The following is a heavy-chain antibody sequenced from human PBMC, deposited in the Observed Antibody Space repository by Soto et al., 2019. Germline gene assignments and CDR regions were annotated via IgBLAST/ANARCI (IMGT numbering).Heavy chain of an antibody. V-gene: IGHV3-23*01. CDR3: AKDLGAPEPYYYYGMDV. J-gene: IGHJ6*02. CDR1: GFTFSSYA. D-gene: IGHD1-26*01. Sequence: GGSLRLSCAASGFTFSSYAMSWVRQAPGKGLEWVSAISGSGGSTYYADSVKGRFTISRDNSKNTLYLQMNSLRAEDTAVYYCAKDLGAPEPYYYYGMDVWGQGTTVTVS. CDR2: ISGSGGST.